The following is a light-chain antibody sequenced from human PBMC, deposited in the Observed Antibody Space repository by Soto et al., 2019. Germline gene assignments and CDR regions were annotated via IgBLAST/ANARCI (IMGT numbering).Light chain of an antibody. CDR2: GAS. J-gene: IGKJ2*01. V-gene: IGKV3-20*01. Sequence: EIVLTQSPGTLSLSPGERATLSCRASQSVSSSYLAWYQQKPGQAPRLFIYGASSRASGIPDRFSGSGSGTDFTLTISRLEPEDFAVYYCQYYGSSPYTFGQGTKLEIK. CDR3: QYYGSSPYT. CDR1: QSVSSSY.